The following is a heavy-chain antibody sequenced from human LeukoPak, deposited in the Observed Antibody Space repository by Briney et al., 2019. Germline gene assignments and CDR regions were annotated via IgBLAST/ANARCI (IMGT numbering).Heavy chain of an antibody. J-gene: IGHJ3*02. CDR3: VRGGSPPEALGDAFDI. V-gene: IGHV3-33*01. CDR1: GFTFSSYG. Sequence: GRSLRLSCAASGFTFSSYGMHWVRQAPGKGLEWVAVIWYDGSKKYYADSVKGRFTISRGNAKNTVFLQMNSLRVEDTAVYYCVRGGSPPEALGDAFDIWGQGTMVTVSS. CDR2: IWYDGSKK. D-gene: IGHD1-26*01.